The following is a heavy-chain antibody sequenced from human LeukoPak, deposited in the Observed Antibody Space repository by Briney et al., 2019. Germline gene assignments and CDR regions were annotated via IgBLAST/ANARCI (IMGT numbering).Heavy chain of an antibody. V-gene: IGHV3-15*01. D-gene: IGHD3-3*02. CDR3: TAVTHFNL. CDR2: IKGTDVGGAT. J-gene: IGHJ1*01. Sequence: GGSLRLSCATSGFSFYGAWLSWVRQAPGKGLEWVGRIKGTDVGGATDYAAPVKGRFIISKDDSKRTLYLQTNSLSPEDTAVYYCTAVTHFNLGGQGTLVTVSS. CDR1: GFSFYGAW.